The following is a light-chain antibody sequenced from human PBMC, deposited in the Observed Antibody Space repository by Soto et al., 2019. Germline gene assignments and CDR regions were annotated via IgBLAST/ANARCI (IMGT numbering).Light chain of an antibody. CDR3: QQYNSYTPT. CDR1: QSVSTW. CDR2: GAS. Sequence: DIQMTQSPSLVSAVVGDSVTITCRASQSVSTWLAWYQQRPGRAPQMLVHGASVLESGVSSRFSGSGSGRQFTLTISSLQSEDVATYICQQYNSYTPTFGPGTKVEI. J-gene: IGKJ1*01. V-gene: IGKV1-5*01.